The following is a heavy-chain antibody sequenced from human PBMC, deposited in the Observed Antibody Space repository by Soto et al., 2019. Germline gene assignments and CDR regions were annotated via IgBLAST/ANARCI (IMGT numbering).Heavy chain of an antibody. V-gene: IGHV1-69*13. CDR2: IIPIFGTA. J-gene: IGHJ6*02. CDR3: ARDLSAISSSWSAELLYYYGMEV. Sequence: SVKVSCKASGGTFSSYAISWVRQAPGQGLEWMGGIIPIFGTANYAQKFQGRVTITADESTSTAYMELSSLRSEDTAVYYCARDLSAISSSWSAELLYYYGMEVWGQGTTVTVSS. CDR1: GGTFSSYA. D-gene: IGHD6-13*01.